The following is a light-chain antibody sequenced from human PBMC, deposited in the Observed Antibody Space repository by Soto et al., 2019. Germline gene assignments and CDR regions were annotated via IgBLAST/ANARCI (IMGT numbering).Light chain of an antibody. V-gene: IGLV1-51*01. J-gene: IGLJ2*01. Sequence: QSVLTQPPSVSAAPGQKVTISCSGSGSNIGNNYVSWYQQLPGTAPKILIYDNDKRPSGIPDRFSVSKSGTSATLGITGLQTGDEADYYCGTWDSSLSAVVFGGGTKLTVL. CDR2: DND. CDR3: GTWDSSLSAVV. CDR1: GSNIGNNY.